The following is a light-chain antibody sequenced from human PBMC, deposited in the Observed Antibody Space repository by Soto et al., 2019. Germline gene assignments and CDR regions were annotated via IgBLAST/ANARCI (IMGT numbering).Light chain of an antibody. CDR3: QHYSNWPPT. CDR2: YAS. CDR1: ESVHRN. V-gene: IGKV3-15*01. Sequence: EMVMTQSPATLTVSPGERVTLSCRASESVHRNLAWYQQKPGQGPSLLIYYASTRATGVPDRFTGSGSGTEFTLTRSSLHSEHFGVYHCQHYSNWPPTFGPGTKVEI. J-gene: IGKJ3*01.